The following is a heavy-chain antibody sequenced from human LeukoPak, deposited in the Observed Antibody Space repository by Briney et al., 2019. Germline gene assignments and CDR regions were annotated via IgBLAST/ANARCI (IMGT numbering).Heavy chain of an antibody. D-gene: IGHD6-19*01. Sequence: GASVKVSCKASGYTFTSYDINWVRQATGQGLEWMGWMNPNSGNTGYEQKFQGRVTMTRNTSISTAYMELSSLRSEDTAVYYCASFSVADDAFDIWGQGTMVTVSS. J-gene: IGHJ3*02. CDR3: ASFSVADDAFDI. CDR1: GYTFTSYD. V-gene: IGHV1-8*01. CDR2: MNPNSGNT.